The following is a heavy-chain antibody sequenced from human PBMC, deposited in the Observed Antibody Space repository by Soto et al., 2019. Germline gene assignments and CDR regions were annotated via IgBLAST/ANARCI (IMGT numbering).Heavy chain of an antibody. Sequence: EVQLLESGGGLVQPGGSLRLSCAASGFTFSSYAMSWVRQAPGKGLEWVSAISGSGGSTYYADSVKGRFTISRDNSKNTLYLQMISLRAEDTAVYYCASAALLDYLGLGDAFDIWGQGAMVSVSS. V-gene: IGHV3-23*01. CDR1: GFTFSSYA. CDR3: ASAALLDYLGLGDAFDI. J-gene: IGHJ3*02. D-gene: IGHD3-3*01. CDR2: ISGSGGST.